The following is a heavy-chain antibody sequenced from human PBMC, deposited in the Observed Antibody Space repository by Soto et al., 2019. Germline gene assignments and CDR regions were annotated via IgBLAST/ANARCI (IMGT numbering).Heavy chain of an antibody. CDR2: IYYSGST. J-gene: IGHJ4*02. CDR3: ARGASYYGSGTLFDY. D-gene: IGHD3-10*01. CDR1: GGSISSYY. Sequence: PSETLSLTCTVSGGSISSYYWSWIRQPPGKGLEWIGYIYYSGSTNYNPSLKSRVTISVDTSKNQFSLKLSSVTAADTAVYYCARGASYYGSGTLFDYWGQGTLVTVSS. V-gene: IGHV4-59*01.